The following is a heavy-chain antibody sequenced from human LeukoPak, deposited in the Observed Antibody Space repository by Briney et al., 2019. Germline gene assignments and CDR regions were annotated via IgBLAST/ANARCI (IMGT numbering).Heavy chain of an antibody. CDR3: ARSFRQQLVDY. V-gene: IGHV4-59*01. CDR2: IYYSGST. D-gene: IGHD6-13*01. Sequence: SETLSLTCTVSGGSISSYYWSWIRQPPGKGLEWIGYIYYSGSTNYNPSLKSRVTISVDTSKNQFSLKLSFVTAADTAVYYCARSFRQQLVDYWGQGTLVTVSS. CDR1: GGSISSYY. J-gene: IGHJ4*02.